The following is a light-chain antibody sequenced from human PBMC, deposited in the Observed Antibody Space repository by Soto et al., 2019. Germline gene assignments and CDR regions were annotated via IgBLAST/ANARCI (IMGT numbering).Light chain of an antibody. CDR1: PGISDY. Sequence: DIRMTQSPSSLSASVGDTVTITCRASPGISDYLSWFQHKPGEAPKLLIYTASSLQGGVPLRFSGAGSRTDFSLTISGLQTEDSATYYCQQTYTFPWTFGQGTRVDIK. CDR3: QQTYTFPWT. J-gene: IGKJ1*01. CDR2: TAS. V-gene: IGKV1-39*01.